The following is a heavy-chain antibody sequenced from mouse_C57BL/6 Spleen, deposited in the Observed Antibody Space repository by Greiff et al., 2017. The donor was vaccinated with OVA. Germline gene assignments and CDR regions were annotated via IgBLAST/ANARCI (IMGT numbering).Heavy chain of an antibody. CDR3: TREVITVVDY. D-gene: IGHD2-4*01. CDR2: IYPGNSDT. V-gene: IGHV1-5*01. Sequence: EVKLVESGTVLARPGASVKMSCKTSGYTFTSYWMHWVKQRPGQGLEWIGAIYPGNSDTSYNPKFKGKAKLTAVTSASTAYKELSSLTNEDAAVYYCTREVITVVDYWGQGTTLTVSS. CDR1: GYTFTSYW. J-gene: IGHJ2*01.